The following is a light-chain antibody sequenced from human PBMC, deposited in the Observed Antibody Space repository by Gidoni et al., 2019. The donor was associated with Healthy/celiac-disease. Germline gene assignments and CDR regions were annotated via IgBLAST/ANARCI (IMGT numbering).Light chain of an antibody. CDR3: QAWDSSTAEVV. J-gene: IGLJ2*01. CDR1: KLGDKY. Sequence: SYELTQPPSVSVHPGQTASITCPGDKLGDKYACWYQQKPGQSPVLVIYQDSKRPSGIPERFSGSNSGNTATLTISGTQAMDEADYYCQAWDSSTAEVVFGGGTKLTVL. V-gene: IGLV3-1*01. CDR2: QDS.